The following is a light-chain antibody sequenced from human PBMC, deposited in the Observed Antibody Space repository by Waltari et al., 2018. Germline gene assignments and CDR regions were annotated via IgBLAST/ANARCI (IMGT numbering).Light chain of an antibody. J-gene: IGLJ2*01. V-gene: IGLV3-10*01. CDR1: ALPKKY. Sequence: SYELTQPPSVSVSPGQTATITCSGDALPKKYAYWYQHKSGQAPVLVIYEDTKRPSGIPERFSGSSSGTTATLTISGAQVEDEADYYCYSKDSSGNHRVFGGGTKLTVL. CDR3: YSKDSSGNHRV. CDR2: EDT.